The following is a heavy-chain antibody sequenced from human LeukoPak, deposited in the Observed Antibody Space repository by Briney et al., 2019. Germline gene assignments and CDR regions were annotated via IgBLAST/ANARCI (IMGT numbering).Heavy chain of an antibody. Sequence: GASVKVSCKASGYTFTSYAMHWVRQAPGQRLERMGWSNAGNGNTKYSQEFQGRVTMTRDTSISTAYMELSRLRSDDTAVYYCARFGDYDYWGQGTLVTVSS. V-gene: IGHV1-3*02. CDR2: SNAGNGNT. D-gene: IGHD4-17*01. CDR1: GYTFTSYA. CDR3: ARFGDYDY. J-gene: IGHJ4*02.